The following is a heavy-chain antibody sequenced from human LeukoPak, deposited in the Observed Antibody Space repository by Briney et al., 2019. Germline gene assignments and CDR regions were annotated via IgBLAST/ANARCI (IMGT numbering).Heavy chain of an antibody. Sequence: GGSRRLSCAASGFTFSSYGMHWVRQAPGKGLEWVAVISYDGSNKYYADSVKGRFTISRDNSKNTLYLQMNSLRAEDTAVYYCAKDPLVGYYGMDVWGQGTTVTVSS. CDR1: GFTFSSYG. CDR3: AKDPLVGYYGMDV. J-gene: IGHJ6*02. CDR2: ISYDGSNK. V-gene: IGHV3-30*18.